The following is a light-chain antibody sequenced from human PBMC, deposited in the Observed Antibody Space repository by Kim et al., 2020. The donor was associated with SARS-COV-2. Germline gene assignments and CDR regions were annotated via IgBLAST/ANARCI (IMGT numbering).Light chain of an antibody. CDR2: DVT. Sequence: QSALTQPRSVSGSPGQSVTISCIGTNNDIGGYDYVSWYQEHPGKAPKLVIFDVTQRPSGVPDRFSGSKSASTAYLTISGLQAEDEADYYCSSYSGSYTAFGGGTQLTVL. CDR3: SSYSGSYTA. CDR1: NNDIGGYDY. V-gene: IGLV2-11*01. J-gene: IGLJ3*02.